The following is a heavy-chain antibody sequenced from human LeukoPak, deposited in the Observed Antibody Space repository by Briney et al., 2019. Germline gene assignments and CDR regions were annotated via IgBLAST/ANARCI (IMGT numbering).Heavy chain of an antibody. CDR3: ARDPKGIAAVDY. V-gene: IGHV1-18*01. Sequence: ASVKVSCKASGYTFTSYDINWVRQAPGQGLEWMGWISAYNGNTNYAQKLQGRVTMTTDTSTSTAYMELRSLRSDDTAVYYCARDPKGIAAVDYWGQGTLVTVSS. D-gene: IGHD6-13*01. CDR2: ISAYNGNT. CDR1: GYTFTSYD. J-gene: IGHJ4*02.